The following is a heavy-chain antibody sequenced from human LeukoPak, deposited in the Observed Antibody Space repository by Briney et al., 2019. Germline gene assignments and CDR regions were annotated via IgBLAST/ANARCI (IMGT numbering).Heavy chain of an antibody. CDR1: GGSISSYY. CDR2: VYYGGST. D-gene: IGHD4-17*01. Sequence: SESLSLTCTVSGGSISSYYWSWIRQPPGKGLEWIGSVYYGGSTYSNASLKSRITIYVDRSKNPFSLRLSSVTAADTGVYYCARRDYGAPRWFDPWGQGTLVTVSS. V-gene: IGHV4-59*05. J-gene: IGHJ5*02. CDR3: ARRDYGAPRWFDP.